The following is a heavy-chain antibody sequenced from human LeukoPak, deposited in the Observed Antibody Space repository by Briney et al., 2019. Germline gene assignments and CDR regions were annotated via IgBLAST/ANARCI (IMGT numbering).Heavy chain of an antibody. CDR1: GFTFSRYW. CDR2: ISHTGSTM. Sequence: PGGSLRLFCAASGFTFSRYWMSWVRQAPGKGLEWVSYISHTGSTMSYADSVKGRFTISRDNARNSLYLQMNSLRAEDTAVYYCAIPPLSGTGSSRPLAEMDVWGQGTTVTVSS. CDR3: AIPPLSGTGSSRPLAEMDV. J-gene: IGHJ6*02. D-gene: IGHD3-10*01. V-gene: IGHV3-48*04.